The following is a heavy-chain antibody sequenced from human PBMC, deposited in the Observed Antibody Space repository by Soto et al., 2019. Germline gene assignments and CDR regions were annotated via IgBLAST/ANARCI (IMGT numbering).Heavy chain of an antibody. CDR1: GLTFSDHY. V-gene: IGHV3-72*01. J-gene: IGHJ4*02. CDR2: IRNKANRYTT. D-gene: IGHD3-16*01. CDR3: ASGGSPFDS. Sequence: EVQLVESGGGLVQPGGSLRLSCAASGLTFSDHYMDWVRQPPGKGLEWVGRIRNKANRYTTEYAASVKGRFTISRDDSKNSLYLQMNSLKTEDTAVYYCASGGSPFDSWGQGTLVTVSS.